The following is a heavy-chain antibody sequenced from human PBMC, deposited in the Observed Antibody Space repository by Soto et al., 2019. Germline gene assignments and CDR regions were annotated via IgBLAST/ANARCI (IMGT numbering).Heavy chain of an antibody. CDR3: ARHAVLLWLEEVNRPFDY. V-gene: IGHV4-39*01. Sequence: QLQLQESGPGLVKPSETLSLTCTVSGGSISRSSYYWGWIRQPPGKGLEWIGSVYHSGSTYYNPSLKSRVTTSVNTSKNQFSLKLNSVTAADTAVYYCARHAVLLWLEEVNRPFDYWGQGTLVTVSS. CDR1: GGSISRSSYY. CDR2: VYHSGST. D-gene: IGHD3-10*01. J-gene: IGHJ4*02.